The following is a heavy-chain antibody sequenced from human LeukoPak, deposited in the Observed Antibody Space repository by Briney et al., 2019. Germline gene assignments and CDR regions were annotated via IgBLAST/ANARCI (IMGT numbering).Heavy chain of an antibody. CDR3: AKGGYNYGFSCDF. J-gene: IGHJ4*02. Sequence: GGSLRLSCATSGFGFSTYGMHWVRQAPGKGLEWVAFIRNDGGNKYYVDSVKGRFTISRDNSKNTLDLQMDSLRVEDTAVYYCAKGGYNYGFSCDFWGQGTLVTVSS. D-gene: IGHD5-18*01. CDR2: IRNDGGNK. V-gene: IGHV3-30*02. CDR1: GFGFSTYG.